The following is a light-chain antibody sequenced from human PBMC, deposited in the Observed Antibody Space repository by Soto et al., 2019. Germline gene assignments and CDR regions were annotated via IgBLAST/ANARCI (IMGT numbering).Light chain of an antibody. CDR1: QSVSSN. CDR3: QQYDSSPRT. V-gene: IGKV3-20*01. CDR2: DAS. Sequence: EILMPPSPSTLSVSPGESATLSCRASQSVSSNLAWYQQKAGQAPRLLIYDASSRATGIPDRFSGSGSGTDFTLTISRLEPEDFAVYYCQQYDSSPRTFGQGTRLEIK. J-gene: IGKJ5*01.